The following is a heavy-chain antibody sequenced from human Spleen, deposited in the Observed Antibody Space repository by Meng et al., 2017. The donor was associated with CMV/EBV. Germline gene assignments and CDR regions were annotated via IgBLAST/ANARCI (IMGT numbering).Heavy chain of an antibody. CDR3: ARDYGCSSTSCYPYYYYGMDV. CDR2: MNPNSGNT. D-gene: IGHD2-2*01. V-gene: IGHV1-8*01. Sequence: ASVKVSCKASGYTLSSYDINWVRQATGQGLEWMGWMNPNSGNTGYAQKLQGRVTMTTDTSTSTAYMELRSLRSDDTAVYYCARDYGCSSTSCYPYYYYGMDVWGQGTTVTVSS. CDR1: GYTLSSYD. J-gene: IGHJ6*02.